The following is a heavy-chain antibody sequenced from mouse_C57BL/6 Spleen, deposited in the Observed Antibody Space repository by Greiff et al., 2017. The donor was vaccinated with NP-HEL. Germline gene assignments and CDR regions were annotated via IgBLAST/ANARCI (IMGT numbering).Heavy chain of an antibody. CDR1: GYTFTDYN. V-gene: IGHV1-18*01. Sequence: VQLQQSGPELVKPGASVKIPCKASGYTFTDYNMDWVKQSNGKSLEWIGDINPNNGGTIYNQKFKGKATLTIDNSSSTAYMELRSLTSEDTAVYYCARSLLMRWYFDVWGTGTTVTVSS. CDR3: ARSLLMRWYFDV. CDR2: INPNNGGT. D-gene: IGHD2-3*01. J-gene: IGHJ1*03.